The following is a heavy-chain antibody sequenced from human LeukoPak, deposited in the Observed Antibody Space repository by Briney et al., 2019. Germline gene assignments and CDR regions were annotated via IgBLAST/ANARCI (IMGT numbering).Heavy chain of an antibody. CDR2: INQDGSEK. CDR3: AGVLRQMYYFD. D-gene: IGHD5-24*01. CDR1: GFTFSSYW. Sequence: GGSLRLSCAASGFTFSSYWMNWVRQALGKGLQWVANINQDGSEKYYVDSVKGRFIISRANAKNSLYLQMNSLRAEDTAVYYFAGVLRQMYYFDLWAGRTGVRVL. J-gene: IGHJ4*02. V-gene: IGHV3-7*01.